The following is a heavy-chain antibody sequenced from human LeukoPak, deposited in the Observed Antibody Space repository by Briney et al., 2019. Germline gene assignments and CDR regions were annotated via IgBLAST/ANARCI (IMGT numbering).Heavy chain of an antibody. CDR2: ISSSSRYI. CDR3: ARVHQGCHYDSLTGYYVGFDY. Sequence: KPGGSLRLSCAASGFTFSSYSMNWVSQPPGKGLEWVSSISSSSRYIYYADSVKSRFTISRDNAKNSLYLQMNSLRVEDTAVYYCARVHQGCHYDSLTGYYVGFDYWGQGTLVTVSS. CDR1: GFTFSSYS. D-gene: IGHD3-9*01. J-gene: IGHJ4*02. V-gene: IGHV3-21*01.